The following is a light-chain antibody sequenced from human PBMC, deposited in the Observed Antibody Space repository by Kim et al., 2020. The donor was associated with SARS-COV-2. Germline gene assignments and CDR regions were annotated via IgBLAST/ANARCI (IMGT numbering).Light chain of an antibody. CDR1: QSISSY. Sequence: DIQMTQSLSSLSASVGDRVTITCRASQSISSYLNWYQQKPGKAPKLLIYVASSLQSGVPSRFSGSGFGTDFTLTISSLQPEDFATYYCQQCYSTPPWTFGQGTKVDIK. CDR2: VAS. CDR3: QQCYSTPPWT. J-gene: IGKJ1*01. V-gene: IGKV1-39*01.